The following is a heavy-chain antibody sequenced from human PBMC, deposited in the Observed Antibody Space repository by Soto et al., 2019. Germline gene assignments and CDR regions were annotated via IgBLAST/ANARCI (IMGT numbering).Heavy chain of an antibody. J-gene: IGHJ2*01. V-gene: IGHV4-30-4*01. CDR1: GDSINNNDYY. Sequence: SETLSLTCTVSGDSINNNDYYWNWIRQTPGKGLEWIGYVYHSGSTYYIPSRKSRLSMSVDTSKNQFSLKLSSVTAADTAIYYCARMSYYYDKWYFDLWGRGTLVNVSS. CDR3: ARMSYYYDKWYFDL. D-gene: IGHD3-22*01. CDR2: VYHSGST.